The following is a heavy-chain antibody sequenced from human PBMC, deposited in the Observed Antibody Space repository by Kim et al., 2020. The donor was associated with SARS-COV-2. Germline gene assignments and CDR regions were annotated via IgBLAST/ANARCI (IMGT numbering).Heavy chain of an antibody. D-gene: IGHD3-22*01. Sequence: GGSLRLSCAASGFTFSSYWMHWVRQAPGKGLVWVSRINIAGSNTNYADSVKGRFTISRDNAKNTLYLQMNSLRAEDTAVYYCAAYYYDSSGYPFDYWGQGTLVTVSS. V-gene: IGHV3-74*01. CDR3: AAYYYDSSGYPFDY. J-gene: IGHJ4*02. CDR2: INIAGSNT. CDR1: GFTFSSYW.